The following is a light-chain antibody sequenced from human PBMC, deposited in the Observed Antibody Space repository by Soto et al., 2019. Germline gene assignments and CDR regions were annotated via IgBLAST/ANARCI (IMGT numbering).Light chain of an antibody. Sequence: EIVLTQSPDTLSLSPGERATLSCRASQSVSRNYLAWYQQKPGQAPRLLIYGGSNRATGIPDRFRGSGSGTDFSLTISRLEPEDFALYYCQQYGSSRTFGQGTNVEVK. CDR3: QQYGSSRT. V-gene: IGKV3-20*01. CDR2: GGS. CDR1: QSVSRNY. J-gene: IGKJ1*01.